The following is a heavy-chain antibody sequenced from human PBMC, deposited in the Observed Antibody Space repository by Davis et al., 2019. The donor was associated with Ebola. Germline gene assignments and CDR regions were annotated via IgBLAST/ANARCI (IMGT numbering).Heavy chain of an antibody. CDR3: ARPRGWELEFDAFDI. D-gene: IGHD1-26*01. J-gene: IGHJ3*02. Sequence: SVKVSCKASGFTFTSSAVQWVRQARGQRLEWIGWIVVGSGNTNYAQKFQERVTITRDMSTSTAYMELSSLRSEDTAVYYCARPRGWELEFDAFDIWGQGTMVTVSS. CDR2: IVVGSGNT. V-gene: IGHV1-58*01. CDR1: GFTFTSSA.